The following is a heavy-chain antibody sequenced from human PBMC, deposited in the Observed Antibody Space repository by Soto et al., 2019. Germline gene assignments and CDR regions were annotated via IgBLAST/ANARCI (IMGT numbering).Heavy chain of an antibody. V-gene: IGHV3-30-3*01. CDR3: ASEFR. CDR1: GFTFSSYA. Sequence: QVQLVESGGGVVQPGRSLRLSCAASGFTFSSYAMHWVRQAPGKGLEWVAVISYDGSNKYYADSVKGRFTISRDNSKNTLYLQMNSLRAEDTAVYYCASEFRWGQGTLVTVSS. J-gene: IGHJ4*02. CDR2: ISYDGSNK.